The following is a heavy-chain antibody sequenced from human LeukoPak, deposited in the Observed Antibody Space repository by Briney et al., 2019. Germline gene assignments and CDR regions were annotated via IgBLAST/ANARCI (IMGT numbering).Heavy chain of an antibody. J-gene: IGHJ6*03. Sequence: SVKVTCKASGGTFSSYAISWVRQAPGQGLEWMGRIIPILGIANYAQKFQGRVTITADKSTSTAYMELSSLRSEDTAVYYCATAYCSSTSCYTDYYYYYYMDVWGKGTRSPSP. CDR1: GGTFSSYA. CDR2: IIPILGIA. V-gene: IGHV1-69*04. D-gene: IGHD2-2*02. CDR3: ATAYCSSTSCYTDYYYYYYMDV.